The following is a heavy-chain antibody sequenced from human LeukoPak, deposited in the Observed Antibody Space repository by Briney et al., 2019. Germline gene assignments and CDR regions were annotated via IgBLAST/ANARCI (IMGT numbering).Heavy chain of an antibody. CDR1: GYTFTSYD. CDR3: ATGDRITMIVVVPFQH. CDR2: MNPNSGNT. J-gene: IGHJ1*01. Sequence: ASVKVSCKASGYTFTSYDINWVRQATGQGLEWMGWMNPNSGNTGYAQKFQGRVTMTRNTSISTAYMELSSLRSEDTAVYYCATGDRITMIVVVPFQHWGQGTLVTVSS. V-gene: IGHV1-8*01. D-gene: IGHD3-22*01.